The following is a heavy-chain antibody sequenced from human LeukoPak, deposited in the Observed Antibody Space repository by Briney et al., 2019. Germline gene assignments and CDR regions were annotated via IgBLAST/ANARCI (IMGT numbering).Heavy chain of an antibody. CDR2: IYYSGST. D-gene: IGHD5-12*01. J-gene: IGHJ4*02. Sequence: PSETLSLTCTVSGGSISSYYWSWIRQPPGKGLEWIGYIYYSGSTNYNPSLKSRVTISVDTSKNQFSLKLSSVTAADTAVYYCARHQMATGGVLDYWGQGTLVTGSS. V-gene: IGHV4-59*08. CDR3: ARHQMATGGVLDY. CDR1: GGSISSYY.